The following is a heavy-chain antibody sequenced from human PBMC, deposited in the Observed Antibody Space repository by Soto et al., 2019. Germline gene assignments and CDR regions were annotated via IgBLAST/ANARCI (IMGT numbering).Heavy chain of an antibody. J-gene: IGHJ5*02. Sequence: QITLKESGPTLVKPTQTLTLTCTFSGFSLSTSGVGVGWIRQPPGKALEWLALIYWDDDKRYSPSLKSRLTITKDTSKNQVVLTMTNMDPVDTATYYCAHSAQVDSYDTGADWFDPWGQGTLVTVSS. CDR3: AHSAQVDSYDTGADWFDP. V-gene: IGHV2-5*02. D-gene: IGHD5-18*01. CDR1: GFSLSTSGVG. CDR2: IYWDDDK.